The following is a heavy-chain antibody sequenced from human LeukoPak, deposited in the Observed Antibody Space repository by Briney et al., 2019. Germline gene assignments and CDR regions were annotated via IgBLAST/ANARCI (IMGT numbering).Heavy chain of an antibody. CDR3: ARDTAYRNYYDFWSGYYGDNRFDP. D-gene: IGHD3-3*01. CDR2: IYYSGST. J-gene: IGHJ5*02. CDR1: GGSISSGGYY. Sequence: PSETLSLTCTVSGGSISSGGYYWSWIRQHPGKGQEWIGYIYYSGSTYYNPSLKSRVTISVDTSKNQFSLKLSSVTAADTAVYYCARDTAYRNYYDFWSGYYGDNRFDPWGQGTLVTVSS. V-gene: IGHV4-31*03.